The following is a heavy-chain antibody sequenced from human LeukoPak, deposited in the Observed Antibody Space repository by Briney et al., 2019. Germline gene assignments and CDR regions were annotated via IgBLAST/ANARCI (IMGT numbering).Heavy chain of an antibody. Sequence: SETLSLTCTVSGGSISSYYWSWIRQPPGKGLEWIAYISDIGSINYNPSLKSRVSISVDTSKNQFSMKLNSVTAADTAIYYCARHYSGRFLEWSRGTLVIVSS. CDR2: ISDIGSI. CDR1: GGSISSYY. D-gene: IGHD3-3*01. V-gene: IGHV4-59*08. CDR3: ARHYSGRFLE. J-gene: IGHJ4*02.